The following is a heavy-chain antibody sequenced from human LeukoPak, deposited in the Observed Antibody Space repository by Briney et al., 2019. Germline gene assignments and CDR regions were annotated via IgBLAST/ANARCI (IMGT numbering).Heavy chain of an antibody. D-gene: IGHD6-13*01. CDR1: GFTFSSYA. CDR2: ISYDGSNK. V-gene: IGHV3-30-3*01. CDR3: ARGDRSSWFNFDY. J-gene: IGHJ4*02. Sequence: GGSLRLSGAASGFTFSSYAMHWVRQAPGKGLEWVAVISYDGSNKYYADSVKGRFTISRDNSKNTLYLQMNSLRAEDTAVYYCARGDRSSWFNFDYWGQGTLVTVSS.